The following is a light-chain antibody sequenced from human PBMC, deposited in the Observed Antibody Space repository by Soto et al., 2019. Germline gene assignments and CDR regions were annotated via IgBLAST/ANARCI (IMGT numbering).Light chain of an antibody. Sequence: DIQMTQSPASLDASVGDRVTITCQASQDITRYLNWYQHKPGRAPQLLINDVSSLETGVPSRFSASGSGTQFTLTINGLQPEDLATYYCQQYDNLPLTFGGGTKVEIK. J-gene: IGKJ4*01. CDR3: QQYDNLPLT. CDR1: QDITRY. V-gene: IGKV1-33*01. CDR2: DVS.